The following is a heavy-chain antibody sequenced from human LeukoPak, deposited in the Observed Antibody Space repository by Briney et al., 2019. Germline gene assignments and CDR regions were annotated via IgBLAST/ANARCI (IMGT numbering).Heavy chain of an antibody. V-gene: IGHV1-18*01. J-gene: IGHJ4*02. Sequence: ASVKVSCKASGYTFTGYGISWVRQAPGQGLEWMGWISAYNGNTNYAQKLQGRVTMTTDTSTSTAYMELRSLRSDDTAVYYCARTRITMIVVVKDFDYWGQGTLVTVSS. D-gene: IGHD3-22*01. CDR1: GYTFTGYG. CDR3: ARTRITMIVVVKDFDY. CDR2: ISAYNGNT.